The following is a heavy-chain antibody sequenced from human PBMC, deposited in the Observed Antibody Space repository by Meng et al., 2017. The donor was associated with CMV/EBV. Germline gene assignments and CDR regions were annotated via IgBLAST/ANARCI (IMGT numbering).Heavy chain of an antibody. J-gene: IGHJ5*02. CDR1: GGSVSSGSYY. Sequence: SETLSLTCTVSGGSVSSGSYYWSWIRQPPGKGLEWIGYIYYSGSTNYNPSLKSRVTISVDTSKNQFSLKLSSVTAADTAVYYCARAFYYDSSGYWFDPWGQGTLVTVSS. CDR3: ARAFYYDSSGYWFDP. D-gene: IGHD3-22*01. CDR2: IYYSGST. V-gene: IGHV4-61*01.